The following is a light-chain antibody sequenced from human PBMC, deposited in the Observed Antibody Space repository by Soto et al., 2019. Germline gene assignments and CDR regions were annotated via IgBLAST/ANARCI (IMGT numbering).Light chain of an antibody. CDR2: GPS. Sequence: ETVMTQSPATLSVSPGGRATLSCRASQRVSRYLAWYQQKPGQAPRLLIYGPSTRATGIPARFSGSGSGTEFSLTISSLQSEDFAVYYCQQYHNWPLTFGGGTKVEVK. CDR3: QQYHNWPLT. CDR1: QRVSRY. V-gene: IGKV3-15*01. J-gene: IGKJ4*01.